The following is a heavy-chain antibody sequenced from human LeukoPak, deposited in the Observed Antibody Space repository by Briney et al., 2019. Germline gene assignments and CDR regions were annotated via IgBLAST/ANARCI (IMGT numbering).Heavy chain of an antibody. D-gene: IGHD3-16*01. V-gene: IGHV3-23*01. CDR2: ISGSGDT. CDR1: GFTFSSYV. CDR3: AKDKDLSLGDDRQY. Sequence: GGSLRLCCTASGFTFSSYVMTWVRQAPGKGLEWVSGISGSGDTYYADSVKGRFTISRDNSRNRLYLQMNSLRAEDTAVYYCAKDKDLSLGDDRQYWGQGTLATVSS. J-gene: IGHJ4*02.